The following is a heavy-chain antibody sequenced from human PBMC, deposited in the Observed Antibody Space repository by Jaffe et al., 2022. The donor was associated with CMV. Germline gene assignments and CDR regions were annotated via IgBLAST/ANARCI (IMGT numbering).Heavy chain of an antibody. J-gene: IGHJ6*02. Sequence: QVQLVESGGGVVQPGRSLRLSCAASGFTFSSYGMHWVRQAPGKGLEWVAVISYDGSNKYYADSVKGRFTISRDNSKNTLYLQMNSLRAEDTAVYYCAKDIYGSGPPGVYGMDVWGQGTTVTVSS. CDR1: GFTFSSYG. CDR3: AKDIYGSGPPGVYGMDV. CDR2: ISYDGSNK. D-gene: IGHD3-10*01. V-gene: IGHV3-30*18.